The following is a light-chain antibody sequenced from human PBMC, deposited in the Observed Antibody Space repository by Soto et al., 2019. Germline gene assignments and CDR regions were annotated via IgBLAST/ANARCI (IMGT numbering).Light chain of an antibody. CDR1: SSNIGSNT. Sequence: QSVLTQPPSASGTPGQRVTISCSGSSSNIGSNTVNWYQQLPGTAPKLLIYSSNQRPSGVPDRFSGSKSGTSASLAISGLQSVDEADYCCAAWDDSVNGLYVLGAVTKVTV. CDR3: AAWDDSVNGLYV. J-gene: IGLJ1*01. CDR2: SSN. V-gene: IGLV1-44*01.